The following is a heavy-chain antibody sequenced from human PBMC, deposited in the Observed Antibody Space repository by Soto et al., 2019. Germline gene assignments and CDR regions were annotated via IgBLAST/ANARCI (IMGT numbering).Heavy chain of an antibody. CDR1: GFTFSNAW. V-gene: IGHV3-15*07. Sequence: GGSLRLSCAASGFTFSNAWMNWVRQAPGKGLEWVGRIKSKTDGGTTDYAEPVQGRFTISRDDSKNTLYLQMNSLKTEDTAVYYCTTSTPDPLYDILTGYYANYYYYGMDVWGKGTTVTVSS. J-gene: IGHJ6*04. D-gene: IGHD3-9*01. CDR3: TTSTPDPLYDILTGYYANYYYYGMDV. CDR2: IKSKTDGGTT.